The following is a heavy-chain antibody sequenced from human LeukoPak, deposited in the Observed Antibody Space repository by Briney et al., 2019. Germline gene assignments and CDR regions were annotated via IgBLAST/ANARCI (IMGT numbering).Heavy chain of an antibody. Sequence: GGSLRLSCAASGFTFSSYGMHWVRQAPGKGLEWVAVIWYDGSNKYYADSVKGRFTISRDNAKNSLYLQMNSLRDEDTAVYYCARVKVWNYDYWGQGTLVTVSS. CDR1: GFTFSSYG. J-gene: IGHJ4*02. D-gene: IGHD1-7*01. CDR3: ARVKVWNYDY. CDR2: IWYDGSNK. V-gene: IGHV3-33*01.